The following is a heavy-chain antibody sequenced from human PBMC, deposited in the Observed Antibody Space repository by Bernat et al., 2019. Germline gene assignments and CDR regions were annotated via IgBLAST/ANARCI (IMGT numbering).Heavy chain of an antibody. CDR3: ARSPHRRAPYIAAAVGVDY. Sequence: QVQLVQSGAEVKKPGSSVKVSCKASGGTFSSYAISWVRQAPGQGLEWMGGIISIFGTANYAQKFQGRVTITADKSTSTAYMELSSLRSEDTAVYYCARSPHRRAPYIAAAVGVDYWGQGTLVTVSS. D-gene: IGHD6-13*01. V-gene: IGHV1-69*06. CDR2: IISIFGTA. CDR1: GGTFSSYA. J-gene: IGHJ4*02.